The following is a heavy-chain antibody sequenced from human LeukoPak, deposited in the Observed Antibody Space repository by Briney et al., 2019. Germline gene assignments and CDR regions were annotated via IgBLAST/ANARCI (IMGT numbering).Heavy chain of an antibody. CDR1: GFAFSNAW. J-gene: IGHJ3*02. CDR2: IKSKTDGGTT. CDR3: TTTTYCGGDCYSGAFDI. D-gene: IGHD2-21*01. V-gene: IGHV3-15*01. Sequence: GGSLRLSCAASGFAFSNAWMSWVRQAPGKGLEWVGRIKSKTDGGTTDYAAPVKGRFTISRDDSKNTLYLQMNSLKTEDTAVYYCTTTTYCGGDCYSGAFDIWGQGTMVTVSS.